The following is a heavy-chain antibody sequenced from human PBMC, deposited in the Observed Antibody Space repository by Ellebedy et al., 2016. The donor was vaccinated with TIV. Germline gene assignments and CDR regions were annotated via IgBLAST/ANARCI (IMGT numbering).Heavy chain of an antibody. CDR3: AKSNKRWGGYNSSWSRENYFDY. J-gene: IGHJ4*02. V-gene: IGHV3-30*02. D-gene: IGHD6-13*01. Sequence: GESLKISCAASGFTFSSYGMHWVRQAPGKGLEWVAFIRYDGSNKYYADSVKGRFTISRDNSKNTLYLQMNSLRAEDTAVYYCAKSNKRWGGYNSSWSRENYFDYWGQGTLVTVSS. CDR1: GFTFSSYG. CDR2: IRYDGSNK.